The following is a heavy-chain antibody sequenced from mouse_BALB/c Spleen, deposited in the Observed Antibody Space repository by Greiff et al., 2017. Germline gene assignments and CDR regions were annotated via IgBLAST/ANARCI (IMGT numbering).Heavy chain of an antibody. V-gene: IGHV14-3*02. Sequence: EVKLMESGAELVKPGASVKLSCTASGFNIKDTYMHWVKQRPEQGLEWIGRIDPANGNTKYDPKFQGKATITADTSSNTAYLQLSSLTSEDTAVYYCARHYYGYWYFDVWGAGTTVTVSS. CDR1: GFNIKDTY. J-gene: IGHJ1*01. CDR3: ARHYYGYWYFDV. D-gene: IGHD1-1*01. CDR2: IDPANGNT.